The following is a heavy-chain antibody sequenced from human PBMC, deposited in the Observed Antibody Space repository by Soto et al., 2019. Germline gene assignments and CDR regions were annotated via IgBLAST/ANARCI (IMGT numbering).Heavy chain of an antibody. CDR3: ARDDHADYGMDV. J-gene: IGHJ6*02. V-gene: IGHV4-31*03. D-gene: IGHD2-21*01. Sequence: SETLSLTCTVSGGSISSGGYYWSWIRQHPGKGLEWIGYIYYSGSTYYNPSLKSRVTISVDTSKNQFSLKLSSVTAADTAVYYCARDDHADYGMDVWGQGTTVTVS. CDR2: IYYSGST. CDR1: GGSISSGGYY.